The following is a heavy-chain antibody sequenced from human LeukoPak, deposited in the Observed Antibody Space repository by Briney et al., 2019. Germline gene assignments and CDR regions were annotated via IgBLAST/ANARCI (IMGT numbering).Heavy chain of an antibody. CDR2: INSDGSST. Sequence: GGSLRLSCAASGFTFSSYWMHWVRQAPGKGLVWVSRINSDGSSTSYADSVKGRFTISRDNAKNTLYLQMNSLRAEDTAVYYCARGGVIAAAGIGLAYWGQGTLVTVSS. V-gene: IGHV3-74*01. CDR1: GFTFSSYW. J-gene: IGHJ4*02. CDR3: ARGGVIAAAGIGLAY. D-gene: IGHD6-13*01.